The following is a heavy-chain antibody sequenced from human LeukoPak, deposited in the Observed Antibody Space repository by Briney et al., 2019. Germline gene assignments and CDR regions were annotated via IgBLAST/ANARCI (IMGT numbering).Heavy chain of an antibody. D-gene: IGHD2-2*01. CDR2: MNPNSGNT. V-gene: IGHV1-8*01. CDR1: GYTFTSYD. J-gene: IGHJ6*03. CDR3: ARSVKGGYCSSTSCYYYYYMDV. Sequence: GASVKVSCKASGYTFTSYDINWVRQATGQGFEWMGWMNPNSGNTGYAQKFQGRVTMTRNTSISTAYMELSSLRSEDTAVYYCARSVKGGYCSSTSCYYYYYMDVWGKGTTVTVSS.